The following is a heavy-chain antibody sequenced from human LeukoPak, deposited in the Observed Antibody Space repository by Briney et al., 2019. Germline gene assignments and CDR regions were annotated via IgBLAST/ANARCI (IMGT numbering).Heavy chain of an antibody. CDR2: ISGSGGST. V-gene: IGHV3-23*01. Sequence: GGSLRLSCAASGFTFSSYAMSWVRQAPGKGLEWVSAISGSGGSTYYADSVKGRFTISRDNSKNTLYLQMNSLRAKDTAVYYCAKSSGTMVQGANWFDPWGQGTLVTVSS. J-gene: IGHJ5*02. D-gene: IGHD3-10*01. CDR1: GFTFSSYA. CDR3: AKSSGTMVQGANWFDP.